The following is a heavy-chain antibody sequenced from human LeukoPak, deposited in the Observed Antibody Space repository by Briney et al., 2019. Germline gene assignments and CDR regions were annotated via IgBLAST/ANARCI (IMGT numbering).Heavy chain of an antibody. D-gene: IGHD2-2*01. CDR1: GFTFSSYA. J-gene: IGHJ4*02. CDR2: ISYDGSNK. CDR3: AKSPDIVVVPAAMFAY. Sequence: PGGSLRLSCAASGFTFSSYAMHWVRQAPGKGLEWVAVISYDGSNKYYADSVKGRFTISRDNSKNTLYLQMNSLRAEDTAVYYCAKSPDIVVVPAAMFAYWGQGTLVTVSS. V-gene: IGHV3-30-3*02.